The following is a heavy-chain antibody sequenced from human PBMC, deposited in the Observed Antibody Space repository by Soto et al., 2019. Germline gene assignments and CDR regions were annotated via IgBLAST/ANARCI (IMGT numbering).Heavy chain of an antibody. CDR2: ISYDGSNK. Sequence: QVQLVESGGGVVQPGRSLRLSCAASGFTFSSYAMHCVRQAPGKGLEWVAVISYDGSNKYYADSVKGRFTISRDNSKNTLYLQMNSLRAEDTAVYYCARESSLEVATLPPLDYWGQGTLVTVSS. J-gene: IGHJ4*02. V-gene: IGHV3-30-3*01. CDR3: ARESSLEVATLPPLDY. CDR1: GFTFSSYA. D-gene: IGHD5-12*01.